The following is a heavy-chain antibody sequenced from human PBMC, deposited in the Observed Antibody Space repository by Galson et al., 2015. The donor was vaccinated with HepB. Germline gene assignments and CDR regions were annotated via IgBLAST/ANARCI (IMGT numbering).Heavy chain of an antibody. CDR1: GFTFSSYA. Sequence: SLRLSCAASGFTFSSYAMHWVRQAPGKGLEWVAVISYDGSNKYYADSVKGRFTISRDNAKNSLYLQMNSLRDEDTAVYYCARGGIYYDFRSGYYWFDPWSQGTLVTVSS. D-gene: IGHD3-3*01. V-gene: IGHV3-30-3*01. CDR2: ISYDGSNK. J-gene: IGHJ5*02. CDR3: ARGGIYYDFRSGYYWFDP.